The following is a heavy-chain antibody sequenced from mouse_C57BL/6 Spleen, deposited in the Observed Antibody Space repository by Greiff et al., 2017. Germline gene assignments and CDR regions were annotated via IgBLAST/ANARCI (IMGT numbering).Heavy chain of an antibody. CDR2: IDPANGNT. J-gene: IGHJ4*01. CDR1: GFNIKNTY. V-gene: IGHV14-3*01. D-gene: IGHD3-2*02. CDR3: ANPQLRPLCYAMDC. Sequence: EVQVVESVAELVRPGASVKLSCTASGFNIKNTYMHWVKQRPEQGLEWIGRIDPANGNTKYAPKFQGKATITADTSSDTAYLQLSSLTSEDTAIYYCANPQLRPLCYAMDCWGKGTSVTVSS.